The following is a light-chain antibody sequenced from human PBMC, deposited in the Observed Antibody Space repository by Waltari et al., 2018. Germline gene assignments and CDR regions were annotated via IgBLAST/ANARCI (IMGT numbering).Light chain of an antibody. CDR2: TAS. Sequence: DIQMTQSPSTLSASLGDRVTIPCRASQSISSWLAWYQQKPGKAPKLLIYTASRLENGVPSRFSGSGSGTEFTLTISSLQPDDFATYFCQQYSGYSQTFGQGTKVEI. V-gene: IGKV1-5*03. CDR3: QQYSGYSQT. J-gene: IGKJ1*01. CDR1: QSISSW.